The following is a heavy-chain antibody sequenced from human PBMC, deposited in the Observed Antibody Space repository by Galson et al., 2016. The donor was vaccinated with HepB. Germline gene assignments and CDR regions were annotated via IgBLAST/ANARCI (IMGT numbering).Heavy chain of an antibody. CDR3: ATRLRAPAN. Sequence: SLRLSCAASGFTFSTYAMNWARQAPGKGLEWVSGISGSSEAIYYADSVKSRFTISRDNSKNALYLQMNSLRAEDTAVYYCATRLRAPANWGQGAQVTVSS. CDR1: GFTFSTYA. CDR2: ISGSSEAI. J-gene: IGHJ4*02. D-gene: IGHD1-26*01. V-gene: IGHV3-23*01.